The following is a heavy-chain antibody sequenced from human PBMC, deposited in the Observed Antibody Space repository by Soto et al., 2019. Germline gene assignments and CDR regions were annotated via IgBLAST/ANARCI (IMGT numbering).Heavy chain of an antibody. J-gene: IGHJ5*02. V-gene: IGHV1-2*02. Sequence: ASVKVSCKASGYTFTGYYMHWVRQAPGQGLEWMGWINPNSGGTNYAQKFQGRVTMTRDTSISTAYMELSRLRSDDTAVYYCAKDHGVLMVYAWYNWFDPWGQGTLVTVSS. CDR2: INPNSGGT. D-gene: IGHD2-8*01. CDR1: GYTFTGYY. CDR3: AKDHGVLMVYAWYNWFDP.